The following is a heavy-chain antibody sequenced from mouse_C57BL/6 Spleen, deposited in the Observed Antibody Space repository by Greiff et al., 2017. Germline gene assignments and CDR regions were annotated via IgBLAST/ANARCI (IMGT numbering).Heavy chain of an antibody. CDR3: ARGLLRYYYAMDY. D-gene: IGHD1-1*01. CDR2: ISDGGSYT. J-gene: IGHJ4*01. V-gene: IGHV5-4*01. Sequence: EVQLVESGGGLVKPGGSLKLSCAASGFTFSSYAMSWVRQTPEKRLEWVATISDGGSYTYYPDNVKGRFTISRDNAKNNLYLQMSHLKSEDRAMYYCARGLLRYYYAMDYWGQGTSVTVSS. CDR1: GFTFSSYA.